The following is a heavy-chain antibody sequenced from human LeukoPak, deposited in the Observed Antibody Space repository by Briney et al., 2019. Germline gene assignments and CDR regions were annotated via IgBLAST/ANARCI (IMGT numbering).Heavy chain of an antibody. V-gene: IGHV5-51*01. J-gene: IGHJ4*02. CDR1: GYPFISYW. CDR2: IYPGDSDT. D-gene: IGHD3-22*01. Sequence: GESLKTSCQCPGYPFISYWIGWVRQMPGKGREWMGIIYPGDSDTRYSPSFQGQVTISADKSISTAYLQWSMLRAVATAMYYCSRLGNMIEESYYFDYWGQGTLVTVSS. CDR3: SRLGNMIEESYYFDY.